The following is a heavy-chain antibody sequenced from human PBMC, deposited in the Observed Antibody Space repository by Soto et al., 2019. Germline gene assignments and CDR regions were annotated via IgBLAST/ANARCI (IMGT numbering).Heavy chain of an antibody. CDR1: GGTFSIYT. CDR2: IIPILGIA. J-gene: IGHJ5*02. CDR3: ARGPAYYDFWSGQEKGRWFDP. V-gene: IGHV1-69*02. Sequence: QVQLVQSGAEVKKPGSSVKVSCKASGGTFSIYTISWVRQAPGQGLEWMGRIIPILGIANYAQKFQGRVTITADKSTSTAYMELSSLRSEDTAVYYCARGPAYYDFWSGQEKGRWFDPWGQGTLVTVSS. D-gene: IGHD3-3*01.